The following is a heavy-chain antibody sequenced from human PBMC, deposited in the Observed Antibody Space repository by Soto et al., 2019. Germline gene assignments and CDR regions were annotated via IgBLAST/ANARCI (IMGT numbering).Heavy chain of an antibody. CDR3: AGGTGGYYTHIEY. CDR1: CDSISCYY. CDR2: LYHTGST. D-gene: IGHD3-22*01. Sequence: SETLSLTCTVSCDSISCYYLSCIRQTPGKGLEWIGYLYHTGSTFYNPSLKSRVTISGDRSKNQFSLKLSSVTAADTAVYYCAGGTGGYYTHIEYWGQGTLVTVSS. J-gene: IGHJ4*02. V-gene: IGHV4-59*12.